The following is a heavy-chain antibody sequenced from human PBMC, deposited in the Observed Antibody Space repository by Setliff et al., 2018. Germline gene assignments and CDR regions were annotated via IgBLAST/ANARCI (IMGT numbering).Heavy chain of an antibody. D-gene: IGHD3-3*01. CDR2: IYYRGST. CDR1: GGSIISSGYN. Sequence: PSETLSLTCTVSGGSIISSGYNWGWIRQPPGKGLEWIASIYYRGSTYYNPSLKSRVTISVDTSKKQFSLKLSSVTAADTAVYYCARAAGSRKYNFWSGYQPWGQGTLVTVSS. J-gene: IGHJ4*02. CDR3: ARAAGSRKYNFWSGYQP. V-gene: IGHV4-39*07.